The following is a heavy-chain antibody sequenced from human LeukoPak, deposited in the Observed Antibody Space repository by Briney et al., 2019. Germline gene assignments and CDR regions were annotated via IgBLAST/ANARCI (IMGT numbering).Heavy chain of an antibody. CDR2: ISTNGGST. V-gene: IGHV3-64*01. CDR1: GFTFSSYG. D-gene: IGHD3-10*01. CDR3: AKDLWPYYYGSGSYLDY. J-gene: IGHJ4*02. Sequence: GGSLRLSCAASGFTFSSYGMHWVRQAPGKGLEYVSAISTNGGSTYYANSVKGRFTISRDNSKNTLYLQMNSLRAEDTAVYYCAKDLWPYYYGSGSYLDYWGQGTLVTVSS.